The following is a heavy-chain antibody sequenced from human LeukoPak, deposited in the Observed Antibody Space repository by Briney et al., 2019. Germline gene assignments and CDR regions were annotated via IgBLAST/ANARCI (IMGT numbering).Heavy chain of an antibody. V-gene: IGHV4-59*01. CDR2: IYYSGST. CDR3: ARGQVPDY. CDR1: GGSISSYY. Sequence: SETLSLTCTVSGGSISSYYRSWIRQPPGKGLEWIGYIYYSGSTNYNPSLKSRVTISVDTSKNQFSLKLSSVTAADTAVYYCARGQVPDYWGQGTLVTVSS. J-gene: IGHJ4*02.